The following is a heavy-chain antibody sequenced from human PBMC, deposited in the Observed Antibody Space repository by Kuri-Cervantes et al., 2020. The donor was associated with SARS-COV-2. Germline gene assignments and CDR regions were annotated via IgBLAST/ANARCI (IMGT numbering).Heavy chain of an antibody. Sequence: SETLSLTCTVSGGSISTYYWTWIRQPPGKGLEWIGYGHYSGKTDYNPSLKSRVTISVDSSRNQVFLNMNSVTAADTAMYYCARGGFSAGYHDFDYWGQGILVTVSS. CDR3: ARGGFSAGYHDFDY. CDR2: GHYSGKT. D-gene: IGHD5-12*01. J-gene: IGHJ4*02. V-gene: IGHV4-59*01. CDR1: GGSISTYY.